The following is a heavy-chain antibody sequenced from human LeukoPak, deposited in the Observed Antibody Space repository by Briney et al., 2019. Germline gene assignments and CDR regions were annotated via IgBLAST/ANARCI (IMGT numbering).Heavy chain of an antibody. CDR2: ISWNSGSI. V-gene: IGHV3-9*01. J-gene: IGHJ4*02. CDR3: AKDRERFAAAARTNFDY. D-gene: IGHD6-13*01. CDR1: GFTFDDYA. Sequence: GRSLRLSCAASGFTFDDYAMHWVRQAPGKGLEWVSGISWNSGSIGYADSVKGRFTISRDNAKNSLYLQMNSLRAEDTALYYCAKDRERFAAAARTNFDYWGQGTLVTVSS.